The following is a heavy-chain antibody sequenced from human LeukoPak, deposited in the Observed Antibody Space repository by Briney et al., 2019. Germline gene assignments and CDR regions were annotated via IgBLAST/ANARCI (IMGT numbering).Heavy chain of an antibody. J-gene: IGHJ2*01. CDR2: IWYDGSNS. CDR3: ARDGFTMIVVGWYFDL. CDR1: GFTFSSYG. Sequence: PGGSLRLSCAASGFTFSSYGMHWVRQAPGKGLEWVAVIWYDGSNSDYADSVKGRFTISRDNSTNTLYQQMNSLRAEDTAVYYCARDGFTMIVVGWYFDLWGRGTLVTVSS. D-gene: IGHD3-22*01. V-gene: IGHV3-33*01.